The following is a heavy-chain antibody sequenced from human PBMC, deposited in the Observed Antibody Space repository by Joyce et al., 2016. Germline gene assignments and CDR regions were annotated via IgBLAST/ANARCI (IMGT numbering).Heavy chain of an antibody. Sequence: EVQLVESGGGLVRPGGSLRLSCAASGFTFSGYSMKWVRQAPGKGLEWVSFISSNRNYIYYADSVKGRFTISRDNAKSSLFLQMDSLRAEDTAVYYCARNSAPRASTYYGLDVWGQGTTVTVSS. CDR3: ARNSAPRASTYYGLDV. V-gene: IGHV3-21*01. CDR2: ISSNRNYI. J-gene: IGHJ6*02. CDR1: GFTFSGYS. D-gene: IGHD5/OR15-5a*01.